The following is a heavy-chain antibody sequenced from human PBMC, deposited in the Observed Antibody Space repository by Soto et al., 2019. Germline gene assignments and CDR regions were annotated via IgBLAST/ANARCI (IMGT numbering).Heavy chain of an antibody. Sequence: QVQLVQSGAEVKKPGSSVKVSCKASGGTLSSYAISWVRQAPGQGLEWMGGIIPMFGTGKYAQKFQGRVTIPAEEPTSTAYMELSRLRYEDTPGYYLARVGSYHYWYLDLWGRGNLVTVSS. CDR1: GGTLSSYA. CDR2: IIPMFGTG. V-gene: IGHV1-69*12. CDR3: ARVGSYHYWYLDL. D-gene: IGHD1-26*01. J-gene: IGHJ2*01.